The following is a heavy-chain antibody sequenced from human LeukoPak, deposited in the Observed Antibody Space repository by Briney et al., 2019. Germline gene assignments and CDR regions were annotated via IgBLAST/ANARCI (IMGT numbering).Heavy chain of an antibody. CDR2: FDPEDGET. CDR1: GYTLTELS. V-gene: IGHV1-24*01. D-gene: IGHD6-13*01. J-gene: IGHJ4*02. Sequence: ASVKVSCKVSGYTLTELSMHWVRQAPGKGLEWMGGFDPEDGETIYAQKFQGRVTMTEDTSTDTAYMELSSLRSEDTAVYYCATGGEEQQLVRAFDYWGQGTLVTVSS. CDR3: ATGGEEQQLVRAFDY.